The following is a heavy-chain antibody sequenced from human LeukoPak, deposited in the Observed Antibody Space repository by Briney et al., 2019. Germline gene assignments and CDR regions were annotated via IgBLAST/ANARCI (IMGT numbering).Heavy chain of an antibody. CDR2: INHSGST. CDR1: GGSFSGYY. CDR3: AGGPVYYYGSGSYSRGLYYFDY. J-gene: IGHJ4*02. D-gene: IGHD3-10*01. Sequence: PSETLSLTCAVYGGSFSGYYWSWIRQPPGKGLEWIGEINHSGSTNYNPSLKSRVTISVDTSKNQFSLKLSSVTAADTAVYYCAGGPVYYYGSGSYSRGLYYFDYWGQGTLVTVSS. V-gene: IGHV4-34*01.